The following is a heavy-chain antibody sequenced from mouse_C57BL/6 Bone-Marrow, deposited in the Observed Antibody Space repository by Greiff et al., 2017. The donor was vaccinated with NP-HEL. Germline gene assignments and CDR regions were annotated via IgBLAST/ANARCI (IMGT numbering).Heavy chain of an antibody. CDR1: GFNIKDDY. V-gene: IGHV14-4*01. CDR3: TRGRIYYGYGGHYFDY. D-gene: IGHD2-2*01. Sequence: EVQLQQSGAELVRPGASVKLSCTASGFNIKDDYMHWVKQRPGQGLEWIGWIDPENGDTEYASKFQGKATITADTSSNTAYLQLSSLTSEDTAVYYCTRGRIYYGYGGHYFDYWGQGTTLTVSS. CDR2: IDPENGDT. J-gene: IGHJ2*01.